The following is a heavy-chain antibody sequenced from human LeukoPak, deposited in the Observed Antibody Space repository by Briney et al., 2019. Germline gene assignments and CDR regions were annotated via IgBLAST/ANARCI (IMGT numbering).Heavy chain of an antibody. D-gene: IGHD3-22*01. CDR3: ARVARYYDSSGYYNY. CDR2: TSSSSSYI. V-gene: IGHV3-21*01. J-gene: IGHJ4*02. Sequence: GGSLRLSCAASGFTFSSYSMNWVRQAPGKGLEWVSSTSSSSSYIYYADSVKGRFTISRDNAKNSLYLQMNSLRAEDTAVYYCARVARYYDSSGYYNYWGQGTLVTVSS. CDR1: GFTFSSYS.